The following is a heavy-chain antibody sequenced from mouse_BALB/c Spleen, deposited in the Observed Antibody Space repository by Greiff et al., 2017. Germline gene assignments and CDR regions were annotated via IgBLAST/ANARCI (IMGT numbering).Heavy chain of an antibody. J-gene: IGHJ4*01. CDR2: ISSGGGST. V-gene: IGHV5-12-1*01. CDR1: GFAFSSYD. Sequence: EVKLMESGGGLVKPGGSLKLSCAASGFAFSSYDMSWVRQTPEKRLEWVAYISSGGGSTDYPDTVKGRFTISRDNAKNTLYLQMSSLKSEDTAMYYCARQGEGYWGQGTSVTVSS. CDR3: ARQGEGY.